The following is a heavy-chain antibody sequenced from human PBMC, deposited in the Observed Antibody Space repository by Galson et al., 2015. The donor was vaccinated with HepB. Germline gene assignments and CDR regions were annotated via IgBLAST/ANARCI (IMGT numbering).Heavy chain of an antibody. D-gene: IGHD3-10*01. CDR3: TTDYGSGRSEYFQH. CDR2: IKSKTDGETT. CDR1: GLTFSNAW. Sequence: SLRLSCAASGLTFSNAWMNWARQAPGKGLEWVGRIKSKTDGETTDYAAPVKGRFTISRDGSKNMLYLQMNSLKTEDTAVYYCTTDYGSGRSEYFQHWGQGTLVTVSS. J-gene: IGHJ1*01. V-gene: IGHV3-15*07.